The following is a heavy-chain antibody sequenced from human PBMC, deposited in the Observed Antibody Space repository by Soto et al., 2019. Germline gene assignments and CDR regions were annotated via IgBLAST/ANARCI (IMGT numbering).Heavy chain of an antibody. CDR3: ARGLFSSGWYSYFDP. CDR2: ISQSGFT. V-gene: IGHV4-34*01. CDR1: TESLRGYY. J-gene: IGHJ5*02. Sequence: SETLSLTCAASTESLRGYYWTWIRQSPGKGLEWIGEISQSGFTNYNPSLESRVTLSVDTSKSEFSLHLTSMTAADTALYYCARGLFSSGWYSYFDPWGQGTPVTVSS. D-gene: IGHD6-19*01.